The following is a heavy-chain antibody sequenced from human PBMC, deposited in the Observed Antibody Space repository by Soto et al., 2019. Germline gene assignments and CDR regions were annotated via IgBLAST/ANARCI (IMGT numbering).Heavy chain of an antibody. Sequence: GGSLRLSCTASGFTFSSFGMAWARQAPGKGLEWVSAISGSADSSYYADSVKGRFTISRDNPKNTLYLQMNSLRAEDSAVYYCARRASRWGQGAMVTVSS. V-gene: IGHV3-23*01. CDR2: ISGSADSS. D-gene: IGHD1-26*01. CDR1: GFTFSSFG. CDR3: ARRASR. J-gene: IGHJ3*01.